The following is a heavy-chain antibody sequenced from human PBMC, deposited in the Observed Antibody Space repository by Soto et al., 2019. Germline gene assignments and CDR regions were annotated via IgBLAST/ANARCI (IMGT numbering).Heavy chain of an antibody. CDR3: ARRFPNCSGTSCYYYYYGMDV. D-gene: IGHD2-2*01. CDR2: IDPSDSYT. J-gene: IGHJ6*02. V-gene: IGHV5-10-1*01. CDR1: GYSFTSYW. Sequence: PGESLKISCKGSGYSFTSYWISWVRQMPGKGLEWMGRIDPSDSYTNYSPSFQGHVTISADKSISTAYLQWSSLKASDTAMYYCARRFPNCSGTSCYYYYYGMDVWGQGTTVTVSS.